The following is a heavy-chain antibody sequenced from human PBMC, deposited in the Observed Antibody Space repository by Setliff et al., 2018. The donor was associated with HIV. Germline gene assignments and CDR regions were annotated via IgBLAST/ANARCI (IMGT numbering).Heavy chain of an antibody. D-gene: IGHD5-12*01. Sequence: SETLSLTCAVSGASISSTPYSWSWIRQNPGKGLEWVGYFYYTGSTYYNPSLKSRVPISLDTSKNQFSLKLNSVTAADTAVYYCAGVDREGWLQLTWGQGTLVTVSS. J-gene: IGHJ5*02. V-gene: IGHV4-31*11. CDR2: FYYTGST. CDR3: AGVDREGWLQLT. CDR1: GASISSTPYS.